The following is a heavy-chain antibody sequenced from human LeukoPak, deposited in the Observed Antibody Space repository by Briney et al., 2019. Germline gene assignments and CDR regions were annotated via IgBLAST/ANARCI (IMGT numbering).Heavy chain of an antibody. D-gene: IGHD4-17*01. J-gene: IGHJ4*02. CDR1: GGCINSGGYY. Sequence: SETLSLTCTVSGGCINSGGYYWSWIRQHPGKGLEWIGYIYYSGSTYYNPSLKSRVTISVDTSKNQFSLKLNSVTAADTAVYYCARVGFGDYLLDSWGQGTLVTVSS. CDR3: ARVGFGDYLLDS. V-gene: IGHV4-31*03. CDR2: IYYSGST.